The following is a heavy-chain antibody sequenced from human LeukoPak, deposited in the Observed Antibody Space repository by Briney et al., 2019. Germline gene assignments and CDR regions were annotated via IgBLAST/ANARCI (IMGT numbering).Heavy chain of an antibody. CDR2: IYTSGST. D-gene: IGHD3-22*01. Sequence: SETLSLTCTVSGGSISSGSYYWSWIRQPAGKGLEWIGRIYTSGSTNYNPSLKSRVTISVDTSKNQFSLKLSSVTAADTAVYYCARASSGYPDAFDIWGQGTMVTVSS. CDR3: ARASSGYPDAFDI. V-gene: IGHV4-61*02. CDR1: GGSISSGSYY. J-gene: IGHJ3*02.